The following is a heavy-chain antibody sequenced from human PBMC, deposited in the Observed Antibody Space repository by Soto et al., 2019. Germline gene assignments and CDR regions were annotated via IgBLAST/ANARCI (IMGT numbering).Heavy chain of an antibody. Sequence: PGGSLRLSCPASGFTFSSYVMHWVRQAPGQGLEYVSAISSTGGTTLYTDSVKGRFTISRDNSRNTVYLQMSSLRPEDTAVYFCVRKVSNGPGEYWGQGTLVTVSS. D-gene: IGHD7-27*01. J-gene: IGHJ4*02. CDR2: ISSTGGTT. CDR1: GFTFSSYV. CDR3: VRKVSNGPGEY. V-gene: IGHV3-64D*06.